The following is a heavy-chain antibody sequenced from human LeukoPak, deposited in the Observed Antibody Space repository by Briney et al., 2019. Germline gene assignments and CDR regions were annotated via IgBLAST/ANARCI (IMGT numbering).Heavy chain of an antibody. CDR3: AKWGIVVVPAASV. CDR1: GITFSSYA. CDR2: ISGSGGST. D-gene: IGHD2-2*01. V-gene: IGHV3-23*01. Sequence: PGASLRLSCAASGITFSSYAMSWVRQVPGKGLEWVSGISGSGGSTYYADSVKGRFTISRDNSKNTLYLQMNSLRAEDTAVYYCAKWGIVVVPAASVWGQGTTVTVSS. J-gene: IGHJ6*02.